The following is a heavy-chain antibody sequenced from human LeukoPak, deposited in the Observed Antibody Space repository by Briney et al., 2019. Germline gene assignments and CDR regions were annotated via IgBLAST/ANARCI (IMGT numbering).Heavy chain of an antibody. CDR1: GFTFSSYE. CDR3: ARRTSLYYYYYMDV. V-gene: IGHV4-34*01. J-gene: IGHJ6*03. Sequence: GSLRLSCAASGFTFSSYEMNWVRQAPGKGLEWIGEINHSGSTNYNPSLKSRVTISVDTSKNQFSLKLSSVTAADTAVYYCARRTSLYYYYYMDVWGKGTTVTISS. CDR2: INHSGST. D-gene: IGHD6-6*01.